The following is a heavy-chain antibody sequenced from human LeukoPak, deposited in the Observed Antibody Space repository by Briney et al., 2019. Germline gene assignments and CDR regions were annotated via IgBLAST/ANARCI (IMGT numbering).Heavy chain of an antibody. CDR3: VRDTGGSGSYPDY. V-gene: IGHV3-7*01. CDR1: GCTFSNYW. J-gene: IGHJ4*02. Sequence: GGSLRLSCAASGCTFSNYWMTWVRQAPGKGLEWVANIKQDASEKYYVDSVKGRFTISRDNAKNSLYLQVNSLRVEDTAVYYCVRDTGGSGSYPDYWGQGTLVTVSS. D-gene: IGHD1-26*01. CDR2: IKQDASEK.